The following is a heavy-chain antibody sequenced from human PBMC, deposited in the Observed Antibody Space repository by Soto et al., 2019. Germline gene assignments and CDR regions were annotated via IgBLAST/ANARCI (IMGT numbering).Heavy chain of an antibody. V-gene: IGHV3-30*18. D-gene: IGHD3-16*01. CDR1: GVTFSLYG. CDR2: ISYDGINK. CDR3: AKDMRVWYYFDY. J-gene: IGHJ4*02. Sequence: PGGSLRLSCAVSGVTFSLYGMHWVRQAPGKGLEWVAVISYDGINKNYADSVEGRFTISRDNSKNTLYLQMNNLRTEDTAVYYCAKDMRVWYYFDYWGQGTLVTVSS.